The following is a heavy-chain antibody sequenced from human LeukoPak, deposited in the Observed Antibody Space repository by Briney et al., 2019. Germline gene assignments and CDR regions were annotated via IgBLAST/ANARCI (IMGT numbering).Heavy chain of an antibody. V-gene: IGHV4-34*01. D-gene: IGHD2-21*02. CDR2: INHSGST. Sequence: SETLSLTCAVYGGSFSGYYWSWIRQPPGKGLEWIGEINHSGSTNYNPSLKSRVTISVDTSKNQFSLKLSSVTAADTAVYYCARRNSRIVVVTAYNWFDPWGQGTLVTVSS. CDR1: GGSFSGYY. CDR3: ARRNSRIVVVTAYNWFDP. J-gene: IGHJ5*02.